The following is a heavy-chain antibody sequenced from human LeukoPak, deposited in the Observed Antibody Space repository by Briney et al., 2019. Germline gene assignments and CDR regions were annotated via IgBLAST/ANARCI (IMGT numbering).Heavy chain of an antibody. J-gene: IGHJ3*02. CDR3: ARGRPGYSYGPLDDAFDI. V-gene: IGHV3-74*01. CDR2: INSDGSST. Sequence: GGSLRLSCAASGFTFSSYWMHWVRQAPGKGLVWVSRINSDGSSTSYADSVKGRFTISRDNAKNTLYLQMNSLRAEDTAVYYCARGRPGYSYGPLDDAFDIWGQGTMVTVSS. CDR1: GFTFSSYW. D-gene: IGHD5-18*01.